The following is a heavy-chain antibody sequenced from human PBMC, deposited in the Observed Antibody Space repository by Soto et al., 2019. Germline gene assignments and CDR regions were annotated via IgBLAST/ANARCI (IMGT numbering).Heavy chain of an antibody. J-gene: IGHJ4*02. D-gene: IGHD6-19*01. CDR3: ARDCAGYSSGWYQRGGFDY. CDR1: GFSFSSYG. V-gene: IGHV3-33*01. CDR2: IWYDGSNK. Sequence: QVQLVESGGGVVQPGRSLRLSCAASGFSFSSYGMHWVRQAPGKGLEWVAVIWYDGSNKYYADSVKGRFTISRDNSKNTLYLQMNSLRAEETAVYYGARDCAGYSSGWYQRGGFDYWGQGTLVTVSS.